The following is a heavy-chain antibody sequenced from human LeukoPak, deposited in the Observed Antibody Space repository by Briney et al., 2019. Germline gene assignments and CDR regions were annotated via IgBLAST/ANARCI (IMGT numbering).Heavy chain of an antibody. D-gene: IGHD6-25*01. J-gene: IGHJ3*02. CDR3: AGVSGRADAFDI. CDR1: GYTFTSYD. CDR2: MNSNGGIT. Sequence: GASVKVSCKASGYTFTSYDINWVRQATGQGLEWMGWMNSNGGITGYAQKFQGRVTMTRNTSISTAYMELSSLRSEDTAVCYCAGVSGRADAFDIWGHGTMVTVSS. V-gene: IGHV1-8*01.